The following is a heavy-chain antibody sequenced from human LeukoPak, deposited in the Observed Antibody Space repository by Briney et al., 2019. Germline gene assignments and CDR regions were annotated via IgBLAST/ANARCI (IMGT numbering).Heavy chain of an antibody. CDR3: AKDGWDY. CDR1: GFNFDDYT. D-gene: IGHD5-24*01. CDR2: VGWDGGGT. V-gene: IGHV3-43*01. J-gene: IGHJ4*02. Sequence: PGGSLRLSCAASGFNFDDYTMHWVRQAPGKGLEWVSLVGWDGGGTFYADSVKGRFGVSRDNSKNTVYLQMNSLTAEDTAVYFCAKDGWDYWGRGTLVTVSS.